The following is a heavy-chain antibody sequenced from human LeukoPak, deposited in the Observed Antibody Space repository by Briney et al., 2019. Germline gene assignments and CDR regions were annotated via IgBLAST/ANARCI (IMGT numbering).Heavy chain of an antibody. D-gene: IGHD1-1*01. CDR1: GYTFTGDY. V-gene: IGHV1-2*02. CDR3: ARDLRGNSMFFDY. CDR2: INPNSGDT. Sequence: ASVKVSCKASGYTFTGDYIHWVRQAPGQGLEWMGWINPNSGDTHYPQKFQGRVTMTSDTSISTAYMELSRLSPDATAVYYCARDLRGNSMFFDYWGQGTLVTVSS. J-gene: IGHJ4*02.